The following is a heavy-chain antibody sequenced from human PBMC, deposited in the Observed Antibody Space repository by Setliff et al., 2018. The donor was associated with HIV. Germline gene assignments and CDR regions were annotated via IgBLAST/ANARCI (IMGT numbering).Heavy chain of an antibody. Sequence: PVKVSCKASGGNFTSYCIGWVRQAPGQGLEWMGRIFPVFGAAHYTQNFQGRVTLTADKSTSTASMEMSSLTYEDTAVYFCATKVYCTNGVCLDAFDIWGQGTMVTVSS. D-gene: IGHD2-8*01. CDR2: IFPVFGAA. J-gene: IGHJ3*02. V-gene: IGHV1-69*06. CDR3: ATKVYCTNGVCLDAFDI. CDR1: GGNFTSYC.